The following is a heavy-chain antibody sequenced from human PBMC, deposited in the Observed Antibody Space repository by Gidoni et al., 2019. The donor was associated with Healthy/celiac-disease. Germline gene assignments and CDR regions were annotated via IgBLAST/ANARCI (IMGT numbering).Heavy chain of an antibody. Sequence: QLQLQESGPGLVKPSETLSLTCTVSGCSISSSSYYWGWIRQPPGKGLEWIGSIYYSGSTYYNPSLKSRVTISVDTSKNQFSLKLSSVTAADTAVYYCAREGGLLLQNDYWGQGTLVTVSS. CDR2: IYYSGST. CDR1: GCSISSSSYY. D-gene: IGHD1-26*01. J-gene: IGHJ4*02. V-gene: IGHV4-39*07. CDR3: AREGGLLLQNDY.